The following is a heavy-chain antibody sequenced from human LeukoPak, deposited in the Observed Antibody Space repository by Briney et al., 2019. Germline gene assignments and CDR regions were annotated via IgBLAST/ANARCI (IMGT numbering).Heavy chain of an antibody. V-gene: IGHV1-3*01. CDR1: GYTFTSYA. CDR2: INAGNGNT. CDR3: ARAIHCSGGSCYSSTRFDP. J-gene: IGHJ5*02. D-gene: IGHD2-15*01. Sequence: ASVKVSCKASGYTFTSYAMNWVRQAPGQGLEWMGWINAGNGNTKYSQKFQGRVTITRDTSASTAYMELSSLRSEDTAVYYCARAIHCSGGSCYSSTRFDPWSQGTLVTVSS.